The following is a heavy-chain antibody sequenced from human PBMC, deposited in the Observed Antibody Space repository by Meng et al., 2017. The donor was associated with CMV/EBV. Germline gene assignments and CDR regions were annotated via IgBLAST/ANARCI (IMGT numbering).Heavy chain of an antibody. V-gene: IGHV4-39*01. CDR3: ARLSAAADLYFQH. Sequence: ESLMISCTVSGGSISSSSYYWGWTRQPPGKGLEWIGSIYYSGSTYYNPSLKSRVTISVDTSKNQFSLKLSSVTAADTAVYYCARLSAAADLYFQHWGQGTLVTVSS. D-gene: IGHD6-13*01. J-gene: IGHJ1*01. CDR2: IYYSGST. CDR1: GGSISSSSYY.